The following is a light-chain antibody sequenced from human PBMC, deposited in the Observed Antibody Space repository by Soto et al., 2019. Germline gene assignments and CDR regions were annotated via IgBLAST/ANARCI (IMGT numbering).Light chain of an antibody. CDR1: HSVSRN. CDR2: GAS. CDR3: QQRSNWIT. V-gene: IGKV3-15*01. J-gene: IGKJ1*01. Sequence: EILMTQSPATLSVSPGERATLSCRASHSVSRNLAWYQQKPGQTPRLLIYGASARATGTPARFSGSGSGTEYTLTISSLEPEDFAVYYCQQRSNWITFGQGTKVDIK.